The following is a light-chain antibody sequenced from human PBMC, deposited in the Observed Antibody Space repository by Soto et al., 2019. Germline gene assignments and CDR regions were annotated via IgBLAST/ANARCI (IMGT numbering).Light chain of an antibody. CDR3: SAYAGRYTFV. CDR2: EVS. CDR1: SSDIGAYNY. J-gene: IGLJ1*01. V-gene: IGLV2-8*01. Sequence: QSVLTQPPSASGSPGQSVTISCTGTSSDIGAYNYVSWYQQHPGKAPKFMIYEVSKRPSGVPDRFSGSKSGNTASLTVSGLQAEDEADYYCSAYAGRYTFVFGTGTKVTLL.